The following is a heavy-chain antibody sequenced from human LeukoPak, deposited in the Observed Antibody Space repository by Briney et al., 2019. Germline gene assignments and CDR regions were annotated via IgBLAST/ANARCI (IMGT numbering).Heavy chain of an antibody. V-gene: IGHV3-21*01. D-gene: IGHD2-15*01. CDR3: ARAGYCSGGSCYYQSHYGMDV. J-gene: IGHJ6*02. CDR2: ISSSSSYI. CDR1: GFTFSSYE. Sequence: GGSLRLSCAASGFTFSSYEMNWVRQAPGKGLEWVSSISSSSSYIYYADSVKGRFTISRDNAKNSLYLQMNSLRAEDTAVYYCARAGYCSGGSCYYQSHYGMDVWGQGTTVTVSS.